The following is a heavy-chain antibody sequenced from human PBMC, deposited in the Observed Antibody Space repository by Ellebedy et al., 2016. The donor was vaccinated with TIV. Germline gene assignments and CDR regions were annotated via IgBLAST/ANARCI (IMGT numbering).Heavy chain of an antibody. D-gene: IGHD5-18*01. J-gene: IGHJ4*02. CDR2: INHSGST. Sequence: MPSETLSLTCAVYGGSFSGYYWSWIRQPPGKGLEWIGYINHSGSTNYNPSLKSRVTISVDTSKNQFSLKLSSVTAADTAVYYWARQGYRGYSYGATYTPFDYWGQGTLVTVSS. V-gene: IGHV4-34*01. CDR1: GGSFSGYY. CDR3: ARQGYRGYSYGATYTPFDY.